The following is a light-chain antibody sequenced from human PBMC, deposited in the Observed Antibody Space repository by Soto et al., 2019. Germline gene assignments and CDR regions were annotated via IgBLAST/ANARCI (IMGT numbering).Light chain of an antibody. CDR2: GAS. J-gene: IGKJ1*01. Sequence: EIVMTQSPATLSVSPGERATLSCRASQSVSSNLAWYQQKPGQAPRLLIYGASTRATGIPARFSGSGSGTDFTLTISSLEPEDFADYYCQQRSNWLWTFGQGTKVDI. V-gene: IGKV3-15*01. CDR1: QSVSSN. CDR3: QQRSNWLWT.